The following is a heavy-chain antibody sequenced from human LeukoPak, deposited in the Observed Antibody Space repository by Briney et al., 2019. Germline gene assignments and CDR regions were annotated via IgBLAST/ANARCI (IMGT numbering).Heavy chain of an antibody. D-gene: IGHD5-24*01. Sequence: GGSLRLSCAASGFTFSSYAMHWVRQAPGKGLEYVSAISSNGGSTYYANSVKGRFTISRDNSKNTLYLQMGSLRAEDMAVYYCARDRRDGYLKGVNAFDIWGQGTMVTVSS. J-gene: IGHJ3*02. CDR2: ISSNGGST. CDR1: GFTFSSYA. CDR3: ARDRRDGYLKGVNAFDI. V-gene: IGHV3-64*01.